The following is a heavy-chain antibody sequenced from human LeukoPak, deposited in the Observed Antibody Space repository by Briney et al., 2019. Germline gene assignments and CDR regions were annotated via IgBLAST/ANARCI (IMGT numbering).Heavy chain of an antibody. CDR2: IIPVLNIT. J-gene: IGHJ6*02. CDR3: ARDQGLTAPPPYGLDV. Sequence: SCAASGFTFSDHYMDWVRQAPGKGLEWMGRIIPVLNITTYAQRFQGRVTITADTSTSTVYMGLSSLRSEETAVYYCARDQGLTAPPPYGLDVWGQGTTVIVSS. V-gene: IGHV1-69*04. CDR1: GFTFSDHY. D-gene: IGHD5-18*01.